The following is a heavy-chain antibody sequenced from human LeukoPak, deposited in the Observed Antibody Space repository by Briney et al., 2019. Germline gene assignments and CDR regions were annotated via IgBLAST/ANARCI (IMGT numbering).Heavy chain of an antibody. CDR2: ISDNGRST. D-gene: IGHD6-25*01. J-gene: IGHJ4*02. CDR1: GFTFRTLA. Sequence: PGGSLRLSCAASGFTFRTLARNWVRQAPGKGLEWVSTISDNGRSTHYADSVKGRFTISRDNSKNTLDLQMNSLKAEDTAIYYCAKRVYSGGYFDYWAQGTLVTVSS. CDR3: AKRVYSGGYFDY. V-gene: IGHV3-23*01.